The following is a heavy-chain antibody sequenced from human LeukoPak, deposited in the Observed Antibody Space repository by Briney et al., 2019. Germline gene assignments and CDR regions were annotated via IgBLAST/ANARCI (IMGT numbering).Heavy chain of an antibody. CDR1: GGTISSYY. CDR3: ARWYSSGWAFDY. D-gene: IGHD6-19*01. V-gene: IGHV4-59*08. Sequence: SETLSLTCTVSGGTISSYYWNWIRQPPGKGLEWIGYIHYSGSTKYNPSLKSRVTISVDTSKNQFSLKLSSVTAADTAVYYCARWYSSGWAFDYWGEGTLVTVSS. J-gene: IGHJ4*02. CDR2: IHYSGST.